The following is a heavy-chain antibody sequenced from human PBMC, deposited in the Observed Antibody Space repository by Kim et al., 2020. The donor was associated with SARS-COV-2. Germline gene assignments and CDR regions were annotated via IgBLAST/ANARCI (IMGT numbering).Heavy chain of an antibody. V-gene: IGHV1-18*01. J-gene: IGHJ4*02. Sequence: NTTYAQNLQGRVTMTTDTSTSTAYMQLSSLRSDDTAVYYCARGGSYFDYWGQGTLVTVSS. CDR2: NT. CDR3: ARGGSYFDY. D-gene: IGHD2-15*01.